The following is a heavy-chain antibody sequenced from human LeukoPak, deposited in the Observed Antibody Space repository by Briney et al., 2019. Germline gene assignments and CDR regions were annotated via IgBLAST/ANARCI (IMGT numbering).Heavy chain of an antibody. Sequence: PGGSLRLSCAASGFTFSNAWMSWVRRAPGKGLEWVGRIKSKTDGGTTDYAAPVKGRFTISRDDSKNTLYLQMNSLKTEDTAVYYCTTGLTVVVVITSGDDYWGQGTLVTVSS. CDR1: GFTFSNAW. J-gene: IGHJ4*02. CDR2: IKSKTDGGTT. V-gene: IGHV3-15*01. D-gene: IGHD3-22*01. CDR3: TTGLTVVVVITSGDDY.